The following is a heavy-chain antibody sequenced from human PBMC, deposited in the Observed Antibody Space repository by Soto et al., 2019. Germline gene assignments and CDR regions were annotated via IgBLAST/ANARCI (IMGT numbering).Heavy chain of an antibody. J-gene: IGHJ3*02. CDR1: GGTFSSYA. CDR2: IIPIFGTA. CDR3: ARAWDIVVVQAAILSGDFDI. D-gene: IGHD2-2*02. V-gene: IGHV1-69*06. Sequence: SVKVSCKASGGTFSSYAISWVRQAPGQGLEWMGGIIPIFGTANYAQKFQGRVTITADKSTSTAYMELSSLRSEDTAVYYCARAWDIVVVQAAILSGDFDIWGQGTMVTVSS.